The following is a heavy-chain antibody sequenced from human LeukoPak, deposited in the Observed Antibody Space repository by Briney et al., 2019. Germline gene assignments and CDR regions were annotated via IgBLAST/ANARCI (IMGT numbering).Heavy chain of an antibody. CDR2: ISSSSSYI. D-gene: IGHD3-22*01. CDR1: GFTFSSYS. J-gene: IGHJ4*02. CDR3: VSSIVVEYPGGFDY. V-gene: IGHV3-21*01. Sequence: PGGSLRLSCAASGFTFSSYSMNWVRQAPGKGLEWVSSISSSSSYIYYEDSVKGTFTISRDNAKNPLYLQMNSLRAEDTAVYHCVSSIVVEYPGGFDYWGQGTLVTVSS.